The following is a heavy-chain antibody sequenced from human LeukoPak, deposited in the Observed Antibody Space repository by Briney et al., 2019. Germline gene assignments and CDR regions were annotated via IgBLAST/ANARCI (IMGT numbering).Heavy chain of an antibody. CDR2: VCYSGST. V-gene: IGHV4-59*08. CDR3: ARVISAAVDY. CDR1: GGSISSYC. J-gene: IGHJ4*02. Sequence: SETLSLTCTVSGGSISSYCWSWIRQPPGKGLEWIAYVCYSGSTNYNPSLKSRVTISVDTSKNQFSLKLSSVTAADTAVYYCARVISAAVDYWGQGTLVTVSS. D-gene: IGHD6-13*01.